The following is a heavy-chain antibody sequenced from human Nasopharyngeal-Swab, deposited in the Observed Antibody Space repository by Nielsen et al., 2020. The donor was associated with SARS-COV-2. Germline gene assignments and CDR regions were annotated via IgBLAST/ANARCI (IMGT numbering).Heavy chain of an antibody. V-gene: IGHV3-7*01. CDR3: ARDLEAAAAGTGYYYGMDV. D-gene: IGHD6-13*01. CDR2: IKQDGSEK. J-gene: IGHJ6*02. CDR1: GFTFSSYW. Sequence: GESLKISCAASGFTFSSYWMSWVRQAPGKGLEWVANIKQDGSEKYYADSVKGRFTISRDNAKNSLYLQMNSLRAEDTAVYYCARDLEAAAAGTGYYYGMDVWGQGTTVTVSS.